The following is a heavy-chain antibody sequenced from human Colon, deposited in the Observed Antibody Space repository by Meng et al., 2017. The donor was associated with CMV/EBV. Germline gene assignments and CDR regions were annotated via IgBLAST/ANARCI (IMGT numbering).Heavy chain of an antibody. Sequence: ASVKVSCKASGYTFTSYDINWVRQATGQGLEWMGWMNPNSGNTGYAQKFQGRVTITRNTSISTAYMGLSSLRSEDTAVYYCARDQQLASHYYYGMDVWGQGTTVTVSS. D-gene: IGHD6-13*01. J-gene: IGHJ6*02. V-gene: IGHV1-8*03. CDR1: GYTFTSYD. CDR2: MNPNSGNT. CDR3: ARDQQLASHYYYGMDV.